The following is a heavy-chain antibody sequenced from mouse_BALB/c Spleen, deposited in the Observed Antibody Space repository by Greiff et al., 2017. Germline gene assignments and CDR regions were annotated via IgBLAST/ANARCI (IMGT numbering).Heavy chain of an antibody. CDR2: ISDGGSYT. Sequence: EVHLVESGGGLVKPGGSLKLSCAASGFTFSDYYMYWVRQTPEKRLEWVATISDGGSYTYYPDSVKGRFTISRDNAKNNLYLQMSSLKSEDTAMYYCARGGIYYYGSSYDWFAYWGQGTLVTVSA. CDR1: GFTFSDYY. J-gene: IGHJ3*01. CDR3: ARGGIYYYGSSYDWFAY. V-gene: IGHV5-4*02. D-gene: IGHD1-1*01.